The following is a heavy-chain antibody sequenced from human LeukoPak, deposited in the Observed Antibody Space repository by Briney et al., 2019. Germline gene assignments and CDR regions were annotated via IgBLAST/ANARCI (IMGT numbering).Heavy chain of an antibody. CDR3: ARYPPGVGWGDIEQLVYFDY. J-gene: IGHJ4*02. Sequence: PGGSLRLSCEASGFTFSTYAMHWVRQAPGKGLEWVSYISSSGSTIYYADSVKGRFTISRDNAKNSLYLQMNSLRAEDTAVYYCARYPPGVGWGDIEQLVYFDYWGQGTLVTVSS. CDR2: ISSSGSTI. V-gene: IGHV3-48*04. CDR1: GFTFSTYA. D-gene: IGHD6-6*01.